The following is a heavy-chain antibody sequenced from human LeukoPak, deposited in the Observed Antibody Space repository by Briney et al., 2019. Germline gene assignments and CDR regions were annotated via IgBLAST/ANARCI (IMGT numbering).Heavy chain of an antibody. CDR3: AKAAMSLYYYMDV. V-gene: IGHV3-23*01. CDR1: GGSISSYY. Sequence: PSETLSLTCTVSGGSISSYYWSWVRQAPGKGLEWVSAISGSGGSTYYADSVKGRFTISRDNSKNTLYLQMNSLRAEDTAVYYCAKAAMSLYYYMDVWGKGTTVTVSS. CDR2: ISGSGGST. J-gene: IGHJ6*03. D-gene: IGHD5-18*01.